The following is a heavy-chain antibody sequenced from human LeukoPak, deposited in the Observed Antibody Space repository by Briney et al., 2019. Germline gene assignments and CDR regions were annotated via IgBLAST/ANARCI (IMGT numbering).Heavy chain of an antibody. J-gene: IGHJ4*02. CDR1: GGSISSYY. D-gene: IGHD6-6*01. CDR2: IYYSGST. V-gene: IGHV4-59*01. Sequence: PSVTLSLTCTVSGGSISSYYWSWIRQPPGKGLEWIGYIYYSGSTNYNPSLKSRVTISVDTSKNQFSLKLNSVTAADTAVYYCARDPSSSSEPYYFDYWGQGTLVTVSS. CDR3: ARDPSSSSEPYYFDY.